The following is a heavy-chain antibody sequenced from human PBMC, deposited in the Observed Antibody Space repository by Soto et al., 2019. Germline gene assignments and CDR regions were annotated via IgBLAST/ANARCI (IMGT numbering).Heavy chain of an antibody. D-gene: IGHD3-22*01. CDR1: GYTFTSYG. J-gene: IGHJ4*02. Sequence: GASVKVSCNASGYTFTSYGISWVRQAPGQGLEWIGWISAYNANKNYAQKLHGRATMTTDPSTRTAYMELRSLRSDDTAVYYCVRDRTYYYDSSGYEQFDYWGQGTLVTGYS. CDR3: VRDRTYYYDSSGYEQFDY. CDR2: ISAYNANK. V-gene: IGHV1-18*04.